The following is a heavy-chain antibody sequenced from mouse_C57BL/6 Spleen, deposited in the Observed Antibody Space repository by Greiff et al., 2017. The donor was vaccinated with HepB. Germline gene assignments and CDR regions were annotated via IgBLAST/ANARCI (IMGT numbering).Heavy chain of an antibody. Sequence: EVQVVEPGPELVKPGASVKISCKASGYSFTGYYMTWVKQSPGKSLEWIGEINPSTGGTTYNQKFKAKATLTVDKASSTAYMQLKSLTSEDSAVYYCARPRGFAYWGQGTLVTVSA. CDR3: ARPRGFAY. V-gene: IGHV1-42*01. J-gene: IGHJ3*01. CDR2: INPSTGGT. CDR1: GYSFTGYY.